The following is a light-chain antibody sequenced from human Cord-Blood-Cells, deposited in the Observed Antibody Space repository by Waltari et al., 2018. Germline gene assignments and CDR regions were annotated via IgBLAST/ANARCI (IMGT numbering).Light chain of an antibody. CDR2: AAS. CDR3: QQSYSTPRT. Sequence: DIQMTQSPSSLSASVGDRVTITCRASQSVSSYLTWYQQRPGKAPKLLIYAASSWPSGVPSRFRGSGSGTDFTLTISSLQPEDFAAYYCQQSYSTPRTFGQGTKVEIK. CDR1: QSVSSY. V-gene: IGKV1-39*01. J-gene: IGKJ1*01.